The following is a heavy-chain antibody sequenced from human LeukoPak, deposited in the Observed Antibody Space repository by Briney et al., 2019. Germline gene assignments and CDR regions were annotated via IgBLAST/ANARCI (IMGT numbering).Heavy chain of an antibody. D-gene: IGHD6-13*01. J-gene: IGHJ4*02. V-gene: IGHV3-30-3*01. CDR2: MTSDGSLK. Sequence: GWSLRLSCAASGFTFISYDIHWVRQAPGKGLDWVAVMTSDGSLKIYTDSVRGRSTISIDNSKNTLYLEMNSLRVDDTAIYYCARDPRSAAPDYFDSWGQGTLVTVSS. CDR3: ARDPRSAAPDYFDS. CDR1: GFTFISYD.